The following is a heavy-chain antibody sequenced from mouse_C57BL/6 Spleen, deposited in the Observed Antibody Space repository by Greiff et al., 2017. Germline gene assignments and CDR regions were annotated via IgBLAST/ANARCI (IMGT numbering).Heavy chain of an antibody. CDR1: GYTFTDYY. D-gene: IGHD3-2*02. Sequence: VQLQQSGPELVKPGASVKISCKASGYTFTDYYMNWVKQSHGKSLEWIGDINPNNGGTSYNQKFKGKATLTVDKSSSTAYMELRSLTSEDSAVYYCALTAQATFAYWGQGTLVTVSA. CDR2: INPNNGGT. V-gene: IGHV1-26*01. CDR3: ALTAQATFAY. J-gene: IGHJ3*01.